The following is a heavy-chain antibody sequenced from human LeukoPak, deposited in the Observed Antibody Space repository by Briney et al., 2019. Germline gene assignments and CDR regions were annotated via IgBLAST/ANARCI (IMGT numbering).Heavy chain of an antibody. CDR3: ARVNRDLARRQYGFDP. V-gene: IGHV1-2*02. D-gene: IGHD1-14*01. CDR1: GYTFTGYY. CDR2: INPNSGGT. Sequence: ASVKVSCKASGYTFTGYYMHWARQAPGQGLEWMGWINPNSGGTNYAQKFQGRVTMTRDTSISTAYMELSRLRSDDTAVYYCARVNRDLARRQYGFDPWGQGTLVTVSS. J-gene: IGHJ5*02.